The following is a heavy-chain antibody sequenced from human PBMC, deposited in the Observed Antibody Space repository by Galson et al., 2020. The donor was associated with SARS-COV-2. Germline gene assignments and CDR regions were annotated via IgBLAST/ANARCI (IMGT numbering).Heavy chain of an antibody. D-gene: IGHD2-8*01. CDR3: ARHHASRSDMVLMVYAIKWYFDL. CDR2: IYYSGST. CDR1: GGSISSYY. J-gene: IGHJ2*01. V-gene: IGHV4-59*08. Sequence: ETSETLSLTCTVSGGSISSYYWSWIRQPPGKGLEWIGYIYYSGSTNYNPSLKSRVTISVDTSKNQFSLKLSSVTAADTAVYYCARHHASRSDMVLMVYAIKWYFDLWGRGTLVTVSS.